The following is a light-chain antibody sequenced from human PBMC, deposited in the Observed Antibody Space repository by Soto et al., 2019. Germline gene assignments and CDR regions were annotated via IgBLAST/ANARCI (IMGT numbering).Light chain of an antibody. CDR3: QKYSSVPV. J-gene: IGKJ3*01. CDR2: AES. V-gene: IGKV1-27*01. Sequence: DIPMTQSPSSLSASVGDRVTITCRASQGINNYVAWYQQKPGKPPKLLIYAESTLQSGVPSRFSGSGSGTDFTLTINRLQPEDVATYSCQKYSSVPVFGPGTKVDIK. CDR1: QGINNY.